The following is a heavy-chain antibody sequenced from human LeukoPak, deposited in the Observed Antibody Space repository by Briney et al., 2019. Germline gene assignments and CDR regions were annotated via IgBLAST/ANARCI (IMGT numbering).Heavy chain of an antibody. CDR2: IYPGDSDT. D-gene: IGHD6-19*01. Sequence: GESLKISCKGSGYSFTSYWMGWVRQMPGKGLELMGIIYPGDSDTRYSPSFQGQVTISADKSISPPYLQWSSLKASDTAMYYCARSPPGYSSGWYPSFVDYWGQGTLVSVSS. J-gene: IGHJ4*02. CDR1: GYSFTSYW. V-gene: IGHV5-51*01. CDR3: ARSPPGYSSGWYPSFVDY.